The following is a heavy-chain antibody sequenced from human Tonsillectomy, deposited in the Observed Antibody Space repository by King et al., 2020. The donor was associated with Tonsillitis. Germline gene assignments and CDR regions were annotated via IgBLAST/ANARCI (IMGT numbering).Heavy chain of an antibody. Sequence: VQLVESGAEVKKPGASVKVSCKASGYTFTNYGINWVRQAPGQGLEWMGWISGYNGNTNYAQKLQGRVTMTTDTSTSTAYMERRSLRSDDTAVYYCAREGVGCTGGSCYSGYFQHWGQGTLVTVSS. V-gene: IGHV1-18*01. CDR1: GYTFTNYG. CDR3: AREGVGCTGGSCYSGYFQH. CDR2: ISGYNGNT. J-gene: IGHJ1*01. D-gene: IGHD2-15*01.